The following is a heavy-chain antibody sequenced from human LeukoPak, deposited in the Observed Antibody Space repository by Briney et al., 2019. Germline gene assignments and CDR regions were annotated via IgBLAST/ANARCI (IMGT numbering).Heavy chain of an antibody. D-gene: IGHD3-9*01. Sequence: SETLSLTCTVSGGSISSSSYYWGWIRQPPGTGLEWIGSIYYSGSTYYNPSLKSRVTISVDTSKNQFSLKLSSVTAADTAVYYCARYDILTGPGGYWGQGTLVTVSS. V-gene: IGHV4-39*01. CDR1: GGSISSSSYY. CDR3: ARYDILTGPGGY. CDR2: IYYSGST. J-gene: IGHJ4*02.